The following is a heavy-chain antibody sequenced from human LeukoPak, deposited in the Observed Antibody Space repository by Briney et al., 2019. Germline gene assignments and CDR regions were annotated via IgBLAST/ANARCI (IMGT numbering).Heavy chain of an antibody. CDR3: TRRYNYDSSGYYYVRDAFDI. CDR1: GYTFTSYY. CDR2: INPSGGST. V-gene: IGHV1-46*03. J-gene: IGHJ3*02. Sequence: ASVKVSCKAFGYTFTSYYMHWVRQAPGQGLEWMGIINPSGGSTSYAQKFQGRVTMTRDMSTSTVYMELSSLRSEDTAVYYCTRRYNYDSSGYYYVRDAFDIWGQGTMVTVSS. D-gene: IGHD3-22*01.